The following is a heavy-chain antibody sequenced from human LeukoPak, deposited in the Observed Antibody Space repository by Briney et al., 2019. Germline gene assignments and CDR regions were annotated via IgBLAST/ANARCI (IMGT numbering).Heavy chain of an antibody. D-gene: IGHD2-2*02. V-gene: IGHV3-21*01. CDR1: GFTLSSYS. Sequence: GGSLRLSCAASGFTLSSYSMNWVRQAPGKGLEWVSSISSSSSYIYHADSVKGRFTISRDNAKNSLYLQMNSLRAEDTAVYYCARDQGYCSSTSCYNGWFDPWGQGTLVTVSS. CDR2: ISSSSSYI. CDR3: ARDQGYCSSTSCYNGWFDP. J-gene: IGHJ5*02.